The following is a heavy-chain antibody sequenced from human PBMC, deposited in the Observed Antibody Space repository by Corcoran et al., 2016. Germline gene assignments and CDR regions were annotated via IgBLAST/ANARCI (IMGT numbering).Heavy chain of an antibody. V-gene: IGHV4-34*01. Sequence: QVQLQQWGAGLLKPSETLSLTCAVYGGSFSGYYWSWIRQPPGKGLEWIGEINHSGSTNYNPSLKSRVTISVDTSKNQFSLKLSSVTAADTAVYYCARDHYYDSSGYYIRYFDLWGRGTLVTVSS. J-gene: IGHJ2*01. CDR3: ARDHYYDSSGYYIRYFDL. CDR2: INHSGST. D-gene: IGHD3-22*01. CDR1: GGSFSGYY.